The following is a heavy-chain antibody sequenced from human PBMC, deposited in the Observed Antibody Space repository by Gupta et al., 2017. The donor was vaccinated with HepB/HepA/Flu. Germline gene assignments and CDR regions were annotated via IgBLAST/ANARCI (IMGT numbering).Heavy chain of an antibody. D-gene: IGHD3-10*01. V-gene: IGHV4-59*12. CDR3: ATANYGAGTIHSFFDR. J-gene: IGHJ4*02. CDR2: GNT. Sequence: GNTKYNPSLESRVTLSVDRSKNQFSLSLTSVTAADTAVYYCATANYGAGTIHSFFDRWGQGALVTVSS.